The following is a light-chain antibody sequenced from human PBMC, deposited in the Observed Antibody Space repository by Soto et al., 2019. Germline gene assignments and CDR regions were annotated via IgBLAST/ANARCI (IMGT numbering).Light chain of an antibody. CDR2: DAS. CDR1: QSVRRE. CDR3: QQRDDWPIT. J-gene: IGKJ4*01. Sequence: ETVLTQSPATLALSPGDSGTLSCRASQSVRRELAWYQQKPGQAPRLLIYDASSRDTGIPSTFSGSGSGTDFTLTISGLEPEDFAVYYCQQRDDWPITFGGGTKVEIK. V-gene: IGKV3-11*01.